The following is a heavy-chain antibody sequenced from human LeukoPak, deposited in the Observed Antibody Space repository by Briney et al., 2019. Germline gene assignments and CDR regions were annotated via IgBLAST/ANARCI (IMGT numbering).Heavy chain of an antibody. D-gene: IGHD6-13*01. V-gene: IGHV1-69*05. CDR2: IIPIFGTA. Sequence: SVKVSCKASGGTFSSYAISWVRQAPGQGLEWMGRIIPIFGTANYALKFQGRVTITTDESTSTAYMELSSLRSEDTAVYYCARDLAAADPAFDYWGQGTLVTVSP. J-gene: IGHJ4*02. CDR1: GGTFSSYA. CDR3: ARDLAAADPAFDY.